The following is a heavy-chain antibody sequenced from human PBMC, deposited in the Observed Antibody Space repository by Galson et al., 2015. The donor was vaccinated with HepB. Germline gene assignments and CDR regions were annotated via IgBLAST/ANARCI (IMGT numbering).Heavy chain of an antibody. Sequence: SLRLSCAASGFAFDTHAMSWVRQAPGRGLEWISGISGNGDSTFYADSVKGRFTVSRDNSNNMLYLQMNSLGAEGAGLYFCAKGYGLFDSWGQGILVTVSS. D-gene: IGHD5-18*01. CDR2: ISGNGDST. CDR3: AKGYGLFDS. CDR1: GFAFDTHA. J-gene: IGHJ5*01. V-gene: IGHV3-23*01.